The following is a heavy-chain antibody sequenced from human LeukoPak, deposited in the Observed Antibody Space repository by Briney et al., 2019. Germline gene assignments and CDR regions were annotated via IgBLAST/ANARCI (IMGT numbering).Heavy chain of an antibody. CDR1: GYTFTGYY. CDR3: ARDVDGKDV. CDR2: INANRGRT. J-gene: IGHJ6*02. V-gene: IGHV1-2*02. Sequence: ASVKVSCKASGYTFTGYYMHWVRQAPGQRLEWIGWINANRGRTNYAQKFLARVTMTRDTTISTAYMELSRLRSDGTAVYYCARDVDGKDVWGQGTTVSVSS. D-gene: IGHD2-21*01.